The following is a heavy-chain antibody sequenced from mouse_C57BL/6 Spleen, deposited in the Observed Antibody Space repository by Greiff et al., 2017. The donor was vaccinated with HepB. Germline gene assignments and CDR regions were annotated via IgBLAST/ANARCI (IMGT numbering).Heavy chain of an antibody. J-gene: IGHJ2*01. CDR3: KREGSSYVEFDY. CDR1: GYTFTSYW. D-gene: IGHD1-1*01. CDR2: IYPGSGST. Sequence: QVQLQQPGAELVKPGASVKMSCKASGYTFTSYWITWVKQRPGQGLEWIGDIYPGSGSTNYNEKFKSKATLTVDTSSSTAYMQLSSLTSEDSAVYYWKREGSSYVEFDYGGQGTTLTFSS. V-gene: IGHV1-55*01.